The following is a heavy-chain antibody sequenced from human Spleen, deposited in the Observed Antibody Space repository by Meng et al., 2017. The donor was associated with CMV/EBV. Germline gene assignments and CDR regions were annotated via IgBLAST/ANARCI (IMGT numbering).Heavy chain of an antibody. CDR2: ILGTGAT. J-gene: IGHJ4*02. CDR3: ARGDSSTTWLVFDY. V-gene: IGHV3-23*01. Sequence: ASEFTFNNFAMTWVRQAPGRGLEWVSTILGTGATYYADYVKGRFTISRDDSRNTLFLQMNSLRDEDTAVFYCARGDSSTTWLVFDYWGLGTLVTVSS. CDR1: EFTFNNFA. D-gene: IGHD6-13*01.